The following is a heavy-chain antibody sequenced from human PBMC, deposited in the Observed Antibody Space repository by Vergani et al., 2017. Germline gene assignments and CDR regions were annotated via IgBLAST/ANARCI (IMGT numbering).Heavy chain of an antibody. V-gene: IGHV4-61*02. J-gene: IGHJ5*02. Sequence: QVQLQESGPGLVKPSQTLSLTCTVSGGSISSGSYYWSWIRQPAGKGLEWIGRIYTSGSTNYNPSLKSRVTISVDTSKNQFALKLSSVTAADTAVYYCARFSNWFDPWGQGTLVTVSS. CDR2: IYTSGST. CDR3: ARFSNWFDP. CDR1: GGSISSGSYY.